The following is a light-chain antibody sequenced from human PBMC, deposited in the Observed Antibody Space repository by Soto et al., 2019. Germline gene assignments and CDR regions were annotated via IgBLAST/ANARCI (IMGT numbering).Light chain of an antibody. CDR2: DVS. CDR3: CAYTTSNTRQIV. J-gene: IGLJ1*01. V-gene: IGLV2-14*03. CDR1: SSAVGGYNY. Sequence: QSALTQPASVSGSPGQSITISCTGTSSAVGGYNYVSWYQHHPGKAPKLMIYDVSNRPSGVSNRFSGSKSGNTASLTISGLQPEDEAEYYCCAYTTSNTRQIVFGTGTKLTV.